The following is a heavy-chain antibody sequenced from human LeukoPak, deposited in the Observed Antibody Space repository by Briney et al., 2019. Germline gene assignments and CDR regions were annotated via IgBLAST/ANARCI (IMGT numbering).Heavy chain of an antibody. CDR1: GFTFSSYG. CDR3: ARDHDGDYFDY. CDR2: IWYDGSNK. J-gene: IGHJ4*02. V-gene: IGHV3-33*01. Sequence: GGSLRLSCAASGFTFSSYGMHWVHQAPGKGLEWVAVIWYDGSNKYYADSVKGRFTISRDNSKNTLYLQMNSLRAGDTAVYYCARDHDGDYFDYWGQGTLVTVSS. D-gene: IGHD4-17*01.